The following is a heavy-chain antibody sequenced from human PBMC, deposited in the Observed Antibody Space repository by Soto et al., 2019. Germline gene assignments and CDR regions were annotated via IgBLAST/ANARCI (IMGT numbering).Heavy chain of an antibody. Sequence: GGSLRLSCAASGFMFRSYAMNWVRQAPGKGLEWVSTITDSGGRTYYADSVKGRFTISRDNSKNTLFLQMNTLRAEDTAVYYCTSPERDYWGQGTLVTVSS. D-gene: IGHD1-1*01. V-gene: IGHV3-23*01. CDR3: TSPERDY. CDR2: ITDSGGRT. CDR1: GFMFRSYA. J-gene: IGHJ4*02.